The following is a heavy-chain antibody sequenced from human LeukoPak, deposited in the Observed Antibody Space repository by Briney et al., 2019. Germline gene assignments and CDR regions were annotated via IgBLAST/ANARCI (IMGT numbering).Heavy chain of an antibody. D-gene: IGHD6-19*01. CDR1: GYTFTSCD. J-gene: IGHJ4*02. Sequence: GASVKVSCKASGYTFTSCDINWVRQATGQGLEWMGWMNPNSGNTGYAQKFQGRVTITRNTSISTAYMELSSLRSEDTAVYYCAREGSAVAGIGFDYWGQGTLVTVSS. CDR2: MNPNSGNT. V-gene: IGHV1-8*03. CDR3: AREGSAVAGIGFDY.